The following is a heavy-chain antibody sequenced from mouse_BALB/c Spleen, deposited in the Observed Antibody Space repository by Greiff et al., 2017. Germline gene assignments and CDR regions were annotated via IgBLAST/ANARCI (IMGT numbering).Heavy chain of an antibody. J-gene: IGHJ4*01. D-gene: IGHD2-4*01. CDR2: ISSGGSYT. CDR1: GFTFSSYG. Sequence: EVQRVESGGDLVKPGGSLKLSCAASGFTFSSYGMSWVRQTPDKRLEWVATISSGGSYTYYPDSVKGRFTISRDNAKNTLYLQMSSLKSEDTAMYYCARDYDYYYAMDYWGQGTSVTVAS. CDR3: ARDYDYYYAMDY. V-gene: IGHV5-6*01.